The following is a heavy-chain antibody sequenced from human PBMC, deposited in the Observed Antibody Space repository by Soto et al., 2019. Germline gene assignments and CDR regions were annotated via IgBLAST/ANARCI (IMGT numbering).Heavy chain of an antibody. D-gene: IGHD5-18*01. CDR2: INPNSGGT. J-gene: IGHJ3*02. V-gene: IGHV1-2*02. CDR3: ARVRLLLAMDAFDI. Sequence: ASVEVSCRASGYTFTGYYMHWVRQAPGQGLEWMGWINPNSGGTNYAQKFQGRVTMTRDTSISTAYMELSRLRSDDTAVYYCARVRLLLAMDAFDIWGQGTMVTVSS. CDR1: GYTFTGYY.